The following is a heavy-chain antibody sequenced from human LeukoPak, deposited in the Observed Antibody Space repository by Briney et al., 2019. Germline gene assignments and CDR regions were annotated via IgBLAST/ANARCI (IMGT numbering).Heavy chain of an antibody. CDR2: IHPGDSST. CDR1: GYNFSNYW. CDR3: ARRQCSGGSCYYFDS. D-gene: IGHD2-15*01. Sequence: GESLKISCKGLGYNFSNYWIGWVRQMPGKGLEWMGTIHPGDSSTRYSPSLQGQVAILSDKSINTAYLQWSSLKAADTAMYYCARRQCSGGSCYYFDSWGQGTLVTVSS. V-gene: IGHV5-51*01. J-gene: IGHJ4*02.